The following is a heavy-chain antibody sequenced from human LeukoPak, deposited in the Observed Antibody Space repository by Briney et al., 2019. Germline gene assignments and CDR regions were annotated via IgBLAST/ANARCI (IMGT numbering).Heavy chain of an antibody. V-gene: IGHV1-69*04. CDR3: ARDESSSSSSSSSYFDY. D-gene: IGHD6-6*01. J-gene: IGHJ4*02. CDR1: GGTFSSYA. Sequence: SVKVSCKASGGTFSSYAIIWVRQAPGQGLEWMGRIIPILGIANYAQKFQGRVTITADKSTSTAYMELSSLRSEDTAVYYCARDESSSSSSSSSYFDYWGQGTLVTVSS. CDR2: IIPILGIA.